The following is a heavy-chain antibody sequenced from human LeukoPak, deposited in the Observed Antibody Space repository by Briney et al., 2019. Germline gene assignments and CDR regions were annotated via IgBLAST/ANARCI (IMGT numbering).Heavy chain of an antibody. CDR2: INPNTGGT. CDR1: GYTFTGYY. J-gene: IGHJ4*02. D-gene: IGHD2-2*01. V-gene: IGHV1-2*02. Sequence: ASVKVSCKASGYTFTGYYIHWVRQAPGQGLEWMGWINPNTGGTNYAQKFQGRVTITRDTSISTAYMELSSLRSEDTAVYYCARSDIVVVPAAMPEDYWGQGTLVTVSS. CDR3: ARSDIVVVPAAMPEDY.